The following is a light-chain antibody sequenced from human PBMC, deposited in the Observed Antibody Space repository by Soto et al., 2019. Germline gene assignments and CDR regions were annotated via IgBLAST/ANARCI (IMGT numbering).Light chain of an antibody. CDR2: KAS. Sequence: DIQMTQSPSTLSASVGDSVTIACRASQSIGNWLAWYQQKPGKAPKLLIYKASSLESGVPSRFSGSGSGTECTLTISSLQPDDFAPYYCQQGNDYWTFGQGTKVEIK. J-gene: IGKJ1*01. CDR1: QSIGNW. CDR3: QQGNDYWT. V-gene: IGKV1-5*03.